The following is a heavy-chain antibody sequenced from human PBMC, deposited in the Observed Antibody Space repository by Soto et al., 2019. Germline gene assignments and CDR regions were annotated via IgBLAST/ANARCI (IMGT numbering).Heavy chain of an antibody. CDR3: ARDYYGMDV. CDR1: GGSISSGGYS. CDR2: TYQSGSA. V-gene: IGHV4-30-2*06. J-gene: IGHJ6*02. Sequence: KTSETLSLTCTVSGGSISSGGYSWTWIRQSPGKGLEWIAYTYQSGSAYYNPSLKSRVTISVDRSKNQFSLNLTSVTAADTAVYYCARDYYGMDVWGQGTTGTVS.